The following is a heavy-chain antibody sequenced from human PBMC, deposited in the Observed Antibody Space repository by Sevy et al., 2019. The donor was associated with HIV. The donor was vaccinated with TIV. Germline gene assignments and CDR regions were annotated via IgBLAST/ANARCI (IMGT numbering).Heavy chain of an antibody. V-gene: IGHV1-24*01. Sequence: ASVKVSCKVTGYTLTGFSMHWVRQTPGKGLEWMGTFDPEEGETIYAQKFQGRVIMTGDTSADTAHMDLSSLKSEDTAVYYCATTKDYYDSSGYPFDYWGQGTLVTVSS. CDR3: ATTKDYYDSSGYPFDY. D-gene: IGHD3-22*01. CDR2: FDPEEGET. J-gene: IGHJ4*02. CDR1: GYTLTGFS.